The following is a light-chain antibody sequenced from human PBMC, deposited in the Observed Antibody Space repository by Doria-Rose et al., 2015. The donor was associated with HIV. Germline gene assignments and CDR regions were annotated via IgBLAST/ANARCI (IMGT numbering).Light chain of an antibody. CDR2: DAS. J-gene: IGKJ2*01. V-gene: IGKV3-11*01. CDR1: QSISTY. CDR3: QQRSSWPGT. Sequence: ATLCLSPGERATLSCRASQSISTYLAWHQQKPGQPPRLLIYDASNRASDIPARFSGSGSGTDFTLTVNSLEPEDSAVYYCQQRSSWPGTFGQGTRLEIK.